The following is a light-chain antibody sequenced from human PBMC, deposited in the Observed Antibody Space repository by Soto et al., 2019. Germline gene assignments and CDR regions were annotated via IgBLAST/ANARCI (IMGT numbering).Light chain of an antibody. CDR1: QSVRSSH. CDR2: GAS. J-gene: IGKJ1*01. CDR3: QQYGSSPRT. Sequence: EIVLTQYPGTLSLSPGETAALSCRASQSVRSSHLAWYQQKPGQAPRLVIYGASSRATGIPDRFSGSGSGTDFTLAISRLEAEDFAVYYCQQYGSSPRTFGQGTKVDI. V-gene: IGKV3-20*01.